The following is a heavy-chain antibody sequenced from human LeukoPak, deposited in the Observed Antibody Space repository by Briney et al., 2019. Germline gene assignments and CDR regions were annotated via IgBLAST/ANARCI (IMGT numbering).Heavy chain of an antibody. Sequence: SETLSLTCTVSGGSISSSSYYWGWIRQPPGKGLEWIGSIYYSGSTYYNPSLKSRVTISVDTSKNQFSLKLSSVTAADTAVYYCARANLIVGLDYWGQGTLVTVSS. CDR3: ARANLIVGLDY. D-gene: IGHD2-21*01. J-gene: IGHJ4*02. V-gene: IGHV4-39*07. CDR2: IYYSGST. CDR1: GGSISSSSYY.